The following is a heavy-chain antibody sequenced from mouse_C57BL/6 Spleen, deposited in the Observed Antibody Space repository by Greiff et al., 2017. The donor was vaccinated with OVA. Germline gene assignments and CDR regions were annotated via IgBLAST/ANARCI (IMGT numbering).Heavy chain of an antibody. CDR3: ARDPGKEYYYAMDY. Sequence: EVKLQQSGPELVKPGASVKIPCKASGYTFTDYNMDWVKQSHGKSLEWIGDINPNNGGTIYNQKFKGKATLTVDKSSSTAYMELRSLTSEDTAVYYCARDPGKEYYYAMDYWGQGTSVTVSS. V-gene: IGHV1-18*01. D-gene: IGHD4-1*01. CDR1: GYTFTDYN. J-gene: IGHJ4*01. CDR2: INPNNGGT.